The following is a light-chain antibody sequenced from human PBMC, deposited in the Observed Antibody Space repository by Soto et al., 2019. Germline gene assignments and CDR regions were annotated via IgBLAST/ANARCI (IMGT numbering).Light chain of an antibody. J-gene: IGKJ4*01. CDR3: QQYGSPLT. V-gene: IGKV3-20*01. CDR2: GAS. CDR1: QSVRRSY. Sequence: EIVLTHSPSTLSLSPGLRSTLSCRASQSVRRSYLAWYQQKPCQAPRLLIYGASSRATGIPDRLSGSGSGTEFTLTISRLEPEDFAVYYCQQYGSPLTFGGGTKVDI.